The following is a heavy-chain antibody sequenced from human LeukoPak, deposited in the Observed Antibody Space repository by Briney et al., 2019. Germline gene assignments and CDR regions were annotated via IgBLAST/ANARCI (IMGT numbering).Heavy chain of an antibody. CDR3: AREGSLSSSDAFDI. Sequence: GGSLRLSCAASGFTFSSYAMSWVRQAPGKGLEWVSAISGSGGSTYYAGSVKGRFTISRENAKNSFHLQMNSLGAGDTAVYYCAREGSLSSSDAFDIWGQGTMVTVSS. CDR1: GFTFSSYA. V-gene: IGHV3-23*01. CDR2: ISGSGGST. D-gene: IGHD6-6*01. J-gene: IGHJ3*02.